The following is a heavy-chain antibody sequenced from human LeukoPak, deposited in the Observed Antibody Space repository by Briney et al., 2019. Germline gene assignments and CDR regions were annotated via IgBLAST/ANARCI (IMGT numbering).Heavy chain of an antibody. CDR3: ARGKGSRGWYHPDYYYYMDV. Sequence: PGGSLRLSCAASGFTFDDYGMSWVRQAPGKGLEWVSGINWSGGSTGYADSVKGRFTISRDNAKNSLYLQMNSLRAEDTALYYCARGKGSRGWYHPDYYYYMDVWGKGTTVTVSS. J-gene: IGHJ6*03. V-gene: IGHV3-20*04. CDR2: INWSGGST. D-gene: IGHD6-19*01. CDR1: GFTFDDYG.